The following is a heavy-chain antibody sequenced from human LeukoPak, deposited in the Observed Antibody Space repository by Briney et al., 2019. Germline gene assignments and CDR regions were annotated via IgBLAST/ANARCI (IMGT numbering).Heavy chain of an antibody. Sequence: SETLSLTCAVSGGSISSGGYSWSWIRQPPGKGLEWIGYIYHSGSTYYNPSLKSRVTISVDRSKNQFSLKLSSVTAADTAVTYCARNYYDSSGYYRYFDYWGQGTLVTVSS. CDR2: IYHSGST. J-gene: IGHJ4*02. D-gene: IGHD3-22*01. CDR1: GGSISSGGYS. CDR3: ARNYYDSSGYYRYFDY. V-gene: IGHV4-30-2*01.